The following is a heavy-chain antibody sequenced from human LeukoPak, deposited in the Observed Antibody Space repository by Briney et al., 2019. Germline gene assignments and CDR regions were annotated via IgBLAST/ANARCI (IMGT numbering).Heavy chain of an antibody. D-gene: IGHD5-24*01. J-gene: IGHJ4*02. V-gene: IGHV3-9*01. Sequence: PGRSLRLSCAASGFTFDDYAMHWVRQASGKGLEWVSGISWNSGSIGYADSVKGRFTISRDNAKNSLYLQMNSLRAEDTALYYCAKDIRDGYNSYFDYWGQGTLVTVSS. CDR2: ISWNSGSI. CDR1: GFTFDDYA. CDR3: AKDIRDGYNSYFDY.